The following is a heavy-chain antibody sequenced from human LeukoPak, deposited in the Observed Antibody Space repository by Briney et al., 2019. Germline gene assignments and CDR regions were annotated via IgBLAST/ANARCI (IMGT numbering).Heavy chain of an antibody. V-gene: IGHV3-30*18. D-gene: IGHD3-10*01. CDR3: AKDPGPGKSQNGTDV. CDR2: ISYDGSNK. Sequence: GGSLRLSCAASGFTFSSYGMHWVRQAPGKGLEWVAVISYDGSNKYYADSVKGRFTISRDNSKNTLYLQMNSLRAEDTAVYYCAKDPGPGKSQNGTDVWGQGTTVTVSS. CDR1: GFTFSSYG. J-gene: IGHJ6*02.